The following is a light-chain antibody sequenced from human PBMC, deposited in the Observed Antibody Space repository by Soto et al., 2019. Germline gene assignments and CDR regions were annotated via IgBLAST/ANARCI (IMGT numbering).Light chain of an antibody. CDR2: DAT. Sequence: DIQMTQSPSTLSASLGDTVTISCRACQNINVYLSWYQQKAGKAPKLLIYDATTLRGGIPSRFSGSKSGTDFTLTISDLQPEDFATYYCHQSYSNPRTFGQGTKVDIK. J-gene: IGKJ1*01. V-gene: IGKV1-39*01. CDR1: QNINVY. CDR3: HQSYSNPRT.